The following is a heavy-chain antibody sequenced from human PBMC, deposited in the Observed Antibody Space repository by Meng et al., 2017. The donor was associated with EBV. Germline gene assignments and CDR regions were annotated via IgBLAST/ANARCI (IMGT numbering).Heavy chain of an antibody. J-gene: IGHJ4*02. CDR2: IIPIFGTA. D-gene: IGHD6-13*01. CDR1: GGTFSRYA. CDR3: ARAEIAAAGRLDY. Sequence: QVGLVRSGGGVRKPGSSVKVSCKASGGTFSRYAISWVRQAPGQGLEWMGGIIPIFGTANYAQKFQGRVTITADKSTSTAYMELSSLRSEDTAVYYCARAEIAAAGRLDYWGQGTLVTVSS. V-gene: IGHV1-69*06.